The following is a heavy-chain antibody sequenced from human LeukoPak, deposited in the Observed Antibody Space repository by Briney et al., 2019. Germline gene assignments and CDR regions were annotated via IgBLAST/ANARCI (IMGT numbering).Heavy chain of an antibody. CDR3: ARRPGGVLADTDFLES. Sequence: GESLKISCKDSGHNLATHYINWVRQMPGKGLEWMGRIDPDDSYTNYSPAFQGRVKMSADKSSRTAYLQWSSLEASDTAMYYCARRPGGVLADTDFLESWGQGTLVIVSS. D-gene: IGHD3-3*01. CDR2: IDPDDSYT. CDR1: GHNLATHY. J-gene: IGHJ4*02. V-gene: IGHV5-10-1*01.